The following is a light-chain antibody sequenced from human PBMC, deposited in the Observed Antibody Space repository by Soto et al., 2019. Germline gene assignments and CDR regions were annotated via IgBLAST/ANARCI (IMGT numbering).Light chain of an antibody. CDR2: DAS. CDR3: QQRSNWPRT. V-gene: IGKV3-11*01. J-gene: IGKJ2*01. Sequence: IVLTQSQATLSLSPGERATLSCRDSQSVSSYLAWYQQKPGQAPRLLIYDASNRSTGIPARFSGSGSGTHFTRTISILVPEDFPVYCCQQRSNWPRTFGQGTKLESK. CDR1: QSVSSY.